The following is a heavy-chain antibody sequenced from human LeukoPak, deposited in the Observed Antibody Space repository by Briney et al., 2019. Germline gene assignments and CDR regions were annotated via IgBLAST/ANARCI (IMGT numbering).Heavy chain of an antibody. D-gene: IGHD2-2*01. CDR2: MNPNSGNT. V-gene: IGHV1-8*02. J-gene: IGHJ6*02. Sequence: ASVKVSCKASGYTFTGYYIHWVRQAPGQGLEWMGWMNPNSGNTGYAQKFQGRVTMTRNTSISTAYMELSSLRSEDTAVYYCARAPRQLLLGRYYYYYGMDVWGQGTTVTVSS. CDR3: ARAPRQLLLGRYYYYYGMDV. CDR1: GYTFTGYY.